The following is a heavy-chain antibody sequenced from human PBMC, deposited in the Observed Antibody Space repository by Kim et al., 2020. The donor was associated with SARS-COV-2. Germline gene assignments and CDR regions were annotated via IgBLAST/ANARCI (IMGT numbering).Heavy chain of an antibody. CDR3: VKDHLVHDS. D-gene: IGHD6-6*01. CDR1: GFSFSDNY. V-gene: IGHV3-72*01. CDR2: IRNKPNSYTT. J-gene: IGHJ1*01. Sequence: GGSLRLSCAASGFSFSDNYMNWVRQAPGKGLEWVGRIRNKPNSYTTEYAVSVKVRITVSSDDSKNSLYLQIVSPKHADTSMYYCVKDHLVHDSCGYGTL.